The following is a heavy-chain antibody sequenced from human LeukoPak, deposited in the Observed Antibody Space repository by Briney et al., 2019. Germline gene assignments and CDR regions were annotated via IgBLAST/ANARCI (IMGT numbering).Heavy chain of an antibody. D-gene: IGHD4-23*01. Sequence: ASVKVSCKASGYTFTSYYMHWVRQAPGQGLEWMGIINPSGGSTSYAQKFQGRVTISVDTSKNQFSLKLSSVTAADTAVYYCARGPQVTHRGYGMDVWGQGTTVTVSS. J-gene: IGHJ6*02. V-gene: IGHV1-46*01. CDR3: ARGPQVTHRGYGMDV. CDR2: INPSGGST. CDR1: GYTFTSYY.